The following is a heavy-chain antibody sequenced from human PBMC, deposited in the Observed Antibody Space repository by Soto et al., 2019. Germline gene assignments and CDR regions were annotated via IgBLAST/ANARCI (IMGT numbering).Heavy chain of an antibody. Sequence: EVQLLESGGGLVQPGGSLRLSCAASGFTFSSYAMSWVRQAPGKGLEWVSLISGSGGTTLYADSVKGRFTISRDNSKNTLYLQXNXXXXXXXXXXYCXRXXXSXSGGSCYSGSDYWGQGILVTVSS. CDR2: ISGSGGTT. V-gene: IGHV3-23*01. J-gene: IGHJ4*02. D-gene: IGHD2-15*01. CDR3: XRXXXSXSGGSCYSGSDY. CDR1: GFTFSSYA.